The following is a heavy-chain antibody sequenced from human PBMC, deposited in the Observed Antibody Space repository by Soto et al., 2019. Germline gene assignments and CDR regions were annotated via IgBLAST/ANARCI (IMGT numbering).Heavy chain of an antibody. CDR3: VRYEYDSSGHDDEH. V-gene: IGHV4-38-2*02. D-gene: IGHD3-22*01. CDR2: ISHRGAT. J-gene: IGHJ1*01. CDR1: GYSIDRSYY. Sequence: MSLTCSVSGYSIDRSYYWGWIRQAPERGLEGIGSISHRGATSYTPSLKSRASISLDTSNNQFTLRLTAGSVADTATYYCVRYEYDSSGHDDEHWGQG.